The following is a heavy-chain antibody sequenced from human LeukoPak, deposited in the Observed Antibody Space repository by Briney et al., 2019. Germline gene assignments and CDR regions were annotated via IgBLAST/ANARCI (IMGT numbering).Heavy chain of an antibody. Sequence: SVTLSLTCTVSGGSISSSDYYWGWIRQPPGEGLEWIGSISYSGATDHNLSLKSRVTISVDTSKNQFSLKLSFVTAADTAVYYCARHRREQQLELFDSWGQGTLVTVSS. CDR1: GGSISSSDYY. V-gene: IGHV4-39*01. D-gene: IGHD6-13*01. CDR3: ARHRREQQLELFDS. J-gene: IGHJ4*02. CDR2: ISYSGAT.